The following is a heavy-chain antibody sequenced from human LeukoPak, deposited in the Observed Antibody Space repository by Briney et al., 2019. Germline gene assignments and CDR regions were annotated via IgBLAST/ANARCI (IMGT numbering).Heavy chain of an antibody. CDR3: ARGRRLRGVASRPLYYYYYMDV. V-gene: IGHV1-8*03. J-gene: IGHJ6*03. CDR1: GSTFNTFD. D-gene: IGHD3-10*01. Sequence: ASVKVSCKAFGSTFNTFDINWVRQATGQGPEWMGWVNPYNDKTVYAPKFQGRVSISSNNSINTAYMEFSGLKSDDTAVYYCARGRRLRGVASRPLYYYYYMDVWGGGTTVTVSS. CDR2: VNPYNDKT.